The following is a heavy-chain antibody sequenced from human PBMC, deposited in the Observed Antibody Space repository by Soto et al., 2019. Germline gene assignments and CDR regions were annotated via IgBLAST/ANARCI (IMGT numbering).Heavy chain of an antibody. J-gene: IGHJ5*02. V-gene: IGHV3-15*01. D-gene: IGHD4-4*01. CDR1: GFTFSNAW. CDR2: IKSKTDGGTT. CDR3: TTYDYSNRRGSP. Sequence: PGGSLRLSCAASGFTFSNAWMSWVRQAPGKGLEWVGRIKSKTDGGTTGYAAPVKGRFTISRDDSKNTLYLQMNSLKTEDTAVYYCTTYDYSNRRGSPWGQGTLVTVSS.